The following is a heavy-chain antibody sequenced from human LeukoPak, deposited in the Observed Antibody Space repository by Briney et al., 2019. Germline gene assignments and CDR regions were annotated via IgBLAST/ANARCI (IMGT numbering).Heavy chain of an antibody. CDR2: IYTSGST. V-gene: IGHV4-61*02. CDR1: GGSISSGSYY. J-gene: IGHJ3*02. Sequence: SETLSLTCTVSGGSISSGSYYWSWIRQPTGKGLEWIGRIYTSGSTNYNPSLKSRVTISVDTSKNQFSLKLSSVTAADTAVYYCASSITIFGVVILRDAFDIWGQGTMVTVSS. CDR3: ASSITIFGVVILRDAFDI. D-gene: IGHD3-3*01.